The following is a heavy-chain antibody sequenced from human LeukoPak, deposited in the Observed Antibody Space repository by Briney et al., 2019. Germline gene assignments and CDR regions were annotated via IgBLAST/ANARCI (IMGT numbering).Heavy chain of an antibody. CDR3: ARTSGFFDRIGSYQQNPYYFEY. D-gene: IGHD3-22*01. CDR1: GESFIGYF. Sequence: SETLSLTCAVSGESFIGYFWTWIRQPPGKGLEWIGEINHSGRTSYNPSLKSRLSISVDMSKNQFSLRLTSVTAADTPVYYCARTSGFFDRIGSYQQNPYYFEYWGQGSLVTVSS. J-gene: IGHJ4*02. V-gene: IGHV4-34*01. CDR2: INHSGRT.